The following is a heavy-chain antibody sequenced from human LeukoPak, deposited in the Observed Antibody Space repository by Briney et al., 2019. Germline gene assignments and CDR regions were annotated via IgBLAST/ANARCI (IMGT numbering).Heavy chain of an antibody. J-gene: IGHJ4*02. Sequence: SETLSLTCTVSGGSISSSSYYWGWIRQPPGKGLEWIGSIYYSGSTYYNPSLKSRVTISVDTSKNQFSLKLSSVTAADTAVYYCARLTAYYDYVWGSYPNSYYFDYWGQGILVTVSS. CDR2: IYYSGST. CDR3: ARLTAYYDYVWGSYPNSYYFDY. V-gene: IGHV4-39*01. CDR1: GGSISSSSYY. D-gene: IGHD3-16*02.